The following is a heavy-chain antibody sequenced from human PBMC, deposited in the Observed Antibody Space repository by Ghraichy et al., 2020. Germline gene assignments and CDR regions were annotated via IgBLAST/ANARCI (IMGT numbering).Heavy chain of an antibody. CDR1: GFTFSSYA. V-gene: IGHV3-64D*06. D-gene: IGHD1-26*01. J-gene: IGHJ4*02. CDR3: VKGIREVGATVDY. Sequence: GGSLRLSCSASGFTFSSYAMHWVRQAPGKGLEYVSAISSNGGSTYYADSVKGRFTISRDNSKNTLYLQMSSLRAEDTAVYYCVKGIREVGATVDYWGQGTLVTVSS. CDR2: ISSNGGST.